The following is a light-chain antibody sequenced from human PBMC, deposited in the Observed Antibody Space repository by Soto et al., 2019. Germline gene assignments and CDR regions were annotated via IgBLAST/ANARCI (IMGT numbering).Light chain of an antibody. CDR3: QQYYDYPRT. V-gene: IGKV1D-13*01. CDR2: AAS. Sequence: AIQLTQSPSSLSASVGDRVTITCRASQGISSALVWFQQKPGKAPKVLIYAASTLQTGVPSRFSGSGSGTDFILTINWLQSEDFATYYCQQYYDYPRTFGQGTKVDIK. CDR1: QGISSA. J-gene: IGKJ1*01.